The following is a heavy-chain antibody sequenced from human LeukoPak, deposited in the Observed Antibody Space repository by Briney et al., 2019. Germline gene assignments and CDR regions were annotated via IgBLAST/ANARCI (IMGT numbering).Heavy chain of an antibody. CDR2: IKQDGSEK. CDR3: ARQVYRMDV. D-gene: IGHD1-14*01. V-gene: IGHV3-7*01. CDR1: GFTFSSYS. J-gene: IGHJ6*02. Sequence: GGSLRLSCAASGFTFSSYSMSWVRQAPGKGLEWVANIKQDGSEKYYVDSVKGRFTISRDNAKNSLYLQMNSLRAEDTAVYYCARQVYRMDVWGQGTTVTVSS.